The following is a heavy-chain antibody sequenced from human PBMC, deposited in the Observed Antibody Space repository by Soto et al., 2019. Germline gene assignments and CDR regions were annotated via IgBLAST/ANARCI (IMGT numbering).Heavy chain of an antibody. D-gene: IGHD3-10*01. CDR1: GFPFSNYW. Sequence: VGSLRLSFPASGFPFSNYWMHCVRQAPGKGLEWFSAISGSGGSTYYADSVKGRFTISRDNSKNTLYLQMNSLRAEDTAVYYCAKVSGSGSPNPYYYYYGMDVWGQGTTVTVSS. V-gene: IGHV3-23*01. J-gene: IGHJ6*02. CDR2: ISGSGGST. CDR3: AKVSGSGSPNPYYYYYGMDV.